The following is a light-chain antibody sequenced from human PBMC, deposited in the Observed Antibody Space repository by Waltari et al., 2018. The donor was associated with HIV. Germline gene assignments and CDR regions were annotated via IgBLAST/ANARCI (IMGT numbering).Light chain of an antibody. Sequence: DIQMTQSPSSLSASVGDRVTITCRASQGINNYLVWFQQKPGKAPTSLIYAASSLQSGVQSTVSASGSGTDFTLTISSLQPEDFAIYYCQKYHSYPITSGPGTRLEIK. V-gene: IGKV1-16*01. CDR2: AAS. J-gene: IGKJ5*01. CDR3: QKYHSYPIT. CDR1: QGINNY.